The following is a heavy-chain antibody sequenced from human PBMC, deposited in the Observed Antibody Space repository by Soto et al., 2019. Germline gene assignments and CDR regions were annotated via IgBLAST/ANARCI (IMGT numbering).Heavy chain of an antibody. D-gene: IGHD3-10*01. V-gene: IGHV4-30-2*01. CDR2: IYHSGST. Sequence: PSETLSLTCAVSGGSISSGGYSWSWIRQPPGKGLEWIGYIYHSGSTYYNPSLKSRVTISVDRSKNQFPLKLSSVTAADTAVYYCARACRSTRGVITPGNWFDPWGQGTLVTVSS. J-gene: IGHJ5*02. CDR1: GGSISSGGYS. CDR3: ARACRSTRGVITPGNWFDP.